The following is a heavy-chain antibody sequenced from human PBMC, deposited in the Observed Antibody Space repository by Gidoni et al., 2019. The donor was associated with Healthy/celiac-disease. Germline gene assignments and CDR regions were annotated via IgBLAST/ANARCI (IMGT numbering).Heavy chain of an antibody. CDR2: IKSKTDGGTT. CDR3: TMGLDNYGDYAEAFDI. J-gene: IGHJ3*02. D-gene: IGHD4-17*01. CDR1: GFTFSNAW. V-gene: IGHV3-15*01. Sequence: EVQLVESGGGLVKPGGSLRLSCAASGFTFSNAWMSWVRQAPGKGLGWVGRIKSKTDGGTTDYAAPVKGRFTISRDDSKNTLYLQMNSLKTEDTAVYYCTMGLDNYGDYAEAFDIWGQGTMVTVSS.